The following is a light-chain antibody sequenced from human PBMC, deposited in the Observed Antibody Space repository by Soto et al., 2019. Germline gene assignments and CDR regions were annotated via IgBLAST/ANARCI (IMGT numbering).Light chain of an antibody. Sequence: DIQMTQSPSTLSASVGDRVTITCRASQSISNWLAWYQQKPGKAPKLLIYGASSLENGVPSRFSGSGFGTGITLPLRCLPPDDFSTYYCQQYYSYSLFFGQGTKLEIK. CDR2: GAS. J-gene: IGKJ2*01. CDR3: QQYYSYSLF. V-gene: IGKV1-5*01. CDR1: QSISNW.